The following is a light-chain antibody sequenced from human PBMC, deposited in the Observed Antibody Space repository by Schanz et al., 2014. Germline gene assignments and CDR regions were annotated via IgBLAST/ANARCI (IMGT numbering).Light chain of an antibody. J-gene: IGKJ5*01. Sequence: EVVLTQSPGTLSLSPGERATLSCRASQSVSSIYLAWYQQKPGQAPRLLIYGASTRATDIPDRFSGSGSGTDFTLTISRLEPEDFAVYYCQQHPPITFGQGTRLDIK. CDR2: GAS. CDR3: QQHPPIT. CDR1: QSVSSIY. V-gene: IGKV3-20*01.